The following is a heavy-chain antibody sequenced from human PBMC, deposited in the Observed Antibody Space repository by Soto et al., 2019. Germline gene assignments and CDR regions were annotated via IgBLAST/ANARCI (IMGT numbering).Heavy chain of an antibody. D-gene: IGHD2-2*01. CDR3: AAGSRLAAGATRTSH. V-gene: IGHV4-59*01. J-gene: IGHJ4*02. CDR1: GGSINNYF. CDR2: IFYSGSI. Sequence: SETLSLTCTISGGSINNYFWSWIRQTPGKGLDWIGYIFYSGSINYNPSLMSRVSISMNTSKNKFSLRLISVTTAYTAIYYCAAGSRLAAGATRTSHWGPGILVTVSS.